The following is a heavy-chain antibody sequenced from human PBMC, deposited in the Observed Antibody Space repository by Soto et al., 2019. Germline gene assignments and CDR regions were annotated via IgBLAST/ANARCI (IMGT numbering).Heavy chain of an antibody. CDR3: ARPGYISGWYHYFDY. J-gene: IGHJ4*02. D-gene: IGHD6-19*01. V-gene: IGHV4-39*01. CDR1: GGSISSNTYD. CDR2: IYYSGST. Sequence: SETLSLTCPVSGGSISSNTYDWGWIRQPPGKGLEWIGTIYYSGSTYYNPSLKSRVTISVETSKNQFSLKLSSVTAADTAVYYCARPGYISGWYHYFDYWGQGTLVTVSS.